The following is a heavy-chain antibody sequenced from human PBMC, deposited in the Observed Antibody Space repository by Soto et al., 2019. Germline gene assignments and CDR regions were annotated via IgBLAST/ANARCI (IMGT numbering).Heavy chain of an antibody. J-gene: IGHJ3*02. CDR1: GFTFSSYA. D-gene: IGHD3-3*01. Sequence: GGSLRLSCAASGFTFSSYAMSWVRQAPGKGLEWVSAISGSGGSTYYADSVKGRFTISRDNSKNTLYLQMNSLRAEDTAVYYCAKGVNYDFWSGYAFDIWGQGTMVTVSS. CDR2: ISGSGGST. CDR3: AKGVNYDFWSGYAFDI. V-gene: IGHV3-23*01.